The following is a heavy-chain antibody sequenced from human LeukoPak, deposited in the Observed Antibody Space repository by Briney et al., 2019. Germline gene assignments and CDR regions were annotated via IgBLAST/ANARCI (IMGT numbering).Heavy chain of an antibody. V-gene: IGHV3-7*01. CDR2: INQYGSEK. CDR3: AREMEGGYSGSNYYYYYMDV. J-gene: IGHJ6*03. D-gene: IGHD1-26*01. Sequence: GGSLRLSCAASGFTFRNYWMSWVRQAPGKGLEWVANINQYGSEKYYGDSVKGRSTISRDDAKNSLYLQMNSLRAEDTAVYYCAREMEGGYSGSNYYYYYMDVWGKGTTVTVSS. CDR1: GFTFRNYW.